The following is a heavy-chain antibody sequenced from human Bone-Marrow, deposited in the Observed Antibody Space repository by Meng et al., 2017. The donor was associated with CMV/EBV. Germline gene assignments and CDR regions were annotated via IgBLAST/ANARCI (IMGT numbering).Heavy chain of an antibody. CDR3: ARLGSGYYTDY. V-gene: IGHV3-20*04. CDR2: TNWNGGST. D-gene: IGHD3-22*01. Sequence: GESLKISCAASGFTFDDYGMSWVRQAPGKGLEWVSGTNWNGGSTGYADSVKGRFTISRDNAKNSLYLQMNSLRAEDTALYYCARLGSGYYTDYWGQGTLVTVSS. CDR1: GFTFDDYG. J-gene: IGHJ4*02.